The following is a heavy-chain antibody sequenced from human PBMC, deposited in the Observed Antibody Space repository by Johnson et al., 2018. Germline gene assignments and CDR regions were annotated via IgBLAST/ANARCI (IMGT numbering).Heavy chain of an antibody. D-gene: IGHD5-18*01. V-gene: IGHV3-33*01. J-gene: IGHJ6*02. CDR1: GFTFSSYG. Sequence: QVQLVQSGGGVVQPGRSLRLSCAASGFTFSSYGMHWVRQAPGKGLEWVAVIWYDGSNKYYADSVKGRFTISRDNSKNTLYRQMNSLRAADTAVYYCARARSGGIQLYYYYYGMDVWGQGTTVTVSS. CDR3: ARARSGGIQLYYYYYGMDV. CDR2: IWYDGSNK.